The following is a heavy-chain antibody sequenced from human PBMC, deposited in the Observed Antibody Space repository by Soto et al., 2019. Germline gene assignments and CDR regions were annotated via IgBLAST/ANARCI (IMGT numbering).Heavy chain of an antibody. CDR2: IYPGDSDT. Sequence: PGESLKISCNGSGYSFTIYWIGWVRQMPGEGLEWMGIIYPGDSDTRYSPSFQGQVTISADKSISTAYLQWSSLKASDTAMYYCARHKARLGYCSSTSCPYYYYGMDVWGQGTTVTVSS. V-gene: IGHV5-51*01. CDR1: GYSFTIYW. D-gene: IGHD2-2*01. CDR3: ARHKARLGYCSSTSCPYYYYGMDV. J-gene: IGHJ6*02.